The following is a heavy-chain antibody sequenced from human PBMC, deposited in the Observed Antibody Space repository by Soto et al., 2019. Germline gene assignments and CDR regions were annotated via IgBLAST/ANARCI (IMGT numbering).Heavy chain of an antibody. CDR1: GGTFSSYT. CDR3: ARRIGGYSYGYVNYYYGMDV. J-gene: IGHJ6*02. Sequence: QVQLVQSGAEVKKPGSSVKVSCKASGGTFSSYTISWVRQAPGQGLEWMGRIIPILGIANYAQKFQGRVTITADKSTSTADMERSSMRSEDTAVYYCARRIGGYSYGYVNYYYGMDVWGQGTTVTVSS. D-gene: IGHD5-18*01. CDR2: IIPILGIA. V-gene: IGHV1-69*02.